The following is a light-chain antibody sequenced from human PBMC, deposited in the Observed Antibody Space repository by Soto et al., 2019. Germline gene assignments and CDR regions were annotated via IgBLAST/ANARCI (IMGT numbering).Light chain of an antibody. J-gene: IGLJ1*01. CDR1: SSDVGRYNY. V-gene: IGLV2-8*01. CDR2: EVS. CDR3: QSYDNSLSGSL. Sequence: QSALTQPPSASGSLGQSVTIPCTGTSSDVGRYNYVSWYQQHPGKVPKLLIYEVSNRPSGVPDRFSGSKSGNTATLTVSGLQPGDEDDYYCQSYDNSLSGSLFGTGTKVTVL.